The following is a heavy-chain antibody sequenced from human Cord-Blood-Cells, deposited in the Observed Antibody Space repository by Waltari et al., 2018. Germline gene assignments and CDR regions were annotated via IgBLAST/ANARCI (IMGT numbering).Heavy chain of an antibody. Sequence: QVQLVESEGGVVQAGRSLRLSCAASGFTFRIYGIHWFSPDQGKGLEWVAVISYDGSNKYYADSVKGRFTISRDNSKNTLYLQMNSLRAEDTAVYYCAKEPTGYSSSWSFDYWGQGTLVTVSS. CDR1: GFTFRIYG. CDR2: ISYDGSNK. CDR3: AKEPTGYSSSWSFDY. V-gene: IGHV3-30*18. D-gene: IGHD6-13*01. J-gene: IGHJ4*02.